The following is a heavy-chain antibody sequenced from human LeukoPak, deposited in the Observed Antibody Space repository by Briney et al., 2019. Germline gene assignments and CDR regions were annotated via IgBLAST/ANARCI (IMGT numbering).Heavy chain of an antibody. J-gene: IGHJ4*02. Sequence: GGSLRLSCAASGFTFSSYGMHWVRQAPGKGLEWVAIISNDGGNKYYADSVKGRFTLSRDNSRNTLYLQMNCLRAEDTAVYYCAKDSLGGVVPAAISAYWGQGTLVTVSS. CDR3: AKDSLGGVVPAAISAY. CDR1: GFTFSSYG. V-gene: IGHV3-30*18. D-gene: IGHD2-2*02. CDR2: ISNDGGNK.